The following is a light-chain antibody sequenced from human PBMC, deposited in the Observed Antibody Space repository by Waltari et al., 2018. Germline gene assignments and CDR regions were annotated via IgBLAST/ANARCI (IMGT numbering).Light chain of an antibody. J-gene: IGKJ1*01. CDR3: QQSYSAPWT. Sequence: DIQMTQSPSSLSASVGDRVTITCRVSQSISTYLNWYQQNPGKAPKLLIYAASSLQRGVPSRFSGSGSGTDFTLTISSLQPEDFATYYCQQSYSAPWTFGQGTKVEIK. V-gene: IGKV1-39*01. CDR2: AAS. CDR1: QSISTY.